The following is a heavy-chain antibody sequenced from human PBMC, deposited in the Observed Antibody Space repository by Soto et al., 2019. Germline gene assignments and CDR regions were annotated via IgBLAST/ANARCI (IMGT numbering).Heavy chain of an antibody. CDR3: ARSLSALFSLGDFNY. CDR2: ISGSGTST. J-gene: IGHJ4*02. Sequence: GGSLRLSCAASGFTFSRYALNWVRPAPGKGLEWVGEISGSGTSTYYAPSVKGRFIISSDSSKNTFYLRMNSLRAEDTAMYYCARSLSALFSLGDFNYWGQGALVTVSS. V-gene: IGHV3-23*01. CDR1: GFTFSRYA. D-gene: IGHD2-21*01.